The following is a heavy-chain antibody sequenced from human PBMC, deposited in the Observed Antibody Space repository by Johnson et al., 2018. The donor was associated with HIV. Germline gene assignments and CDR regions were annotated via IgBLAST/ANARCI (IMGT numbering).Heavy chain of an antibody. J-gene: IGHJ3*02. V-gene: IGHV3-30*04. CDR2: ISYGGKNK. D-gene: IGHD4/OR15-4a*01. Sequence: HVQLVESGGGVVQPGRSLRLSCEASGFTFSSYAVHWVRQAPGKGLEWVALISYGGKNKYYADSVKGRFTISRDNSKNTLYLEMNSLRPEDTAVYYCARDRVGELGANSDAFDIWGQGTMVTVSS. CDR1: GFTFSSYA. CDR3: ARDRVGELGANSDAFDI.